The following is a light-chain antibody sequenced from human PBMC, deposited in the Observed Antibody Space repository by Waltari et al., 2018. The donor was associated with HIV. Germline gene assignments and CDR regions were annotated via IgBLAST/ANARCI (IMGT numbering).Light chain of an antibody. CDR2: GAS. J-gene: IGKJ4*01. CDR3: QQYGSSPLT. V-gene: IGKV3-20*01. CDR1: QNVISNS. Sequence: EIVLTQSPGTLSLSPGERATLSCRASQNVISNSLTWYQQIPGQAPRLLIYGASSRATGIPDRFSGSGSGTDFTLSITRLEPEDSAVYYCQQYGSSPLTFGGGTKVEIK.